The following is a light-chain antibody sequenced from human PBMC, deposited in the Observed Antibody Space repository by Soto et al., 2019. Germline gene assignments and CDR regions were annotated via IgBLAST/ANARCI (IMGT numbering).Light chain of an antibody. CDR1: SSDVGGYNY. V-gene: IGLV2-14*01. J-gene: IGLJ1*01. Sequence: QSVLTQPASVSGSPGQSITISCTGTSSDVGGYNYVSWYQQHPGNGPRLMIYEVNNRPSGVPNRFSGSKSGNTASLTISGVQAEDVADYYCSPKTSSRTTFVFGNGTQPTV. CDR3: SPKTSSRTTFV. CDR2: EVN.